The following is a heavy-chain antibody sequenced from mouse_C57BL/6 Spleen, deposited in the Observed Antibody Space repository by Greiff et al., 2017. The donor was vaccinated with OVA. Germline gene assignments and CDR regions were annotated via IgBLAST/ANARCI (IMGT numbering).Heavy chain of an antibody. CDR3: ARYYGSSSAWFAY. J-gene: IGHJ3*01. D-gene: IGHD1-1*01. CDR2: IDPSDSYT. Sequence: QVQLQQPGAELVKPGASVKLSCKASGYTFTSYWMQWVKQRPGQGLEWIGEIDPSDSYTNYNQKFKGKATLTVDTSSSTAYMQLSSLTSEDSAVYYCARYYGSSSAWFAYWGQGTLVTVSA. CDR1: GYTFTSYW. V-gene: IGHV1-50*01.